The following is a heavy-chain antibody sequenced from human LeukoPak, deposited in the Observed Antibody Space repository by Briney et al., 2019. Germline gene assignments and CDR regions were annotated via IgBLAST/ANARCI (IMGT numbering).Heavy chain of an antibody. CDR3: AKDSTDLLWFGELSIGGMDV. D-gene: IGHD3-10*01. CDR2: ISGTGGST. J-gene: IGHJ6*02. V-gene: IGHV3-23*01. CDR1: GFTFRSYA. Sequence: GGSLRLSCGTSGFTFRSYAMSWVRQAPGKGQDWVSGISGTGGSTYYADSLKGRFTVSRDNSKNTLYLQMNSLRVEDTAVYYCAKDSTDLLWFGELSIGGMDVWGQGTTVTVSS.